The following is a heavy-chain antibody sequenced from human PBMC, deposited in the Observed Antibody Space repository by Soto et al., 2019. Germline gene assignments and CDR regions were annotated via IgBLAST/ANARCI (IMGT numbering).Heavy chain of an antibody. CDR3: VRGFLRAGGMVV. D-gene: IGHD3-10*01. V-gene: IGHV6-1*01. CDR2: TYYNSKWYN. CDR1: GDSVSSGG. Sequence: QVQLQQSGPGLVQPSQTLSLTCAISGDSVSSGGWNWIRQSPSRGLEWLGRTYYNSKWYNDYAVAVQSRIIISPDTSKNQCSLQLNSVTPEDTAVYYCVRGFLRAGGMVVWGQGTKVTVSS. J-gene: IGHJ6*02.